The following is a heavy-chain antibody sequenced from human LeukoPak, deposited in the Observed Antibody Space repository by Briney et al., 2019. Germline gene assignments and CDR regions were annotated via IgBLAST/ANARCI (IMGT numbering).Heavy chain of an antibody. Sequence: PGGSLRLSCAASGFTFSSYSMNWVRQAPGKGLEWVSSISSSSSYIYYADSVKGRFTISRDNAKNSLYLQMNSLRAEDTAVYYCAGDRLSQLRYFDWLPHLDAFDIWGQGTMVTVSS. D-gene: IGHD3-9*01. J-gene: IGHJ3*02. CDR1: GFTFSSYS. CDR3: AGDRLSQLRYFDWLPHLDAFDI. CDR2: ISSSSSYI. V-gene: IGHV3-21*01.